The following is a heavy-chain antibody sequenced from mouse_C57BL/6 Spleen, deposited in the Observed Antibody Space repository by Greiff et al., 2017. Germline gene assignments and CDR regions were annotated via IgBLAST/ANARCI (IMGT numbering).Heavy chain of an antibody. J-gene: IGHJ1*03. CDR3: ARSNYGSRDWYFDV. Sequence: EVQLQQSGPELVKPGASVKISCKASGYTFTDYNMDWVKQSHGKSLEWIGDINPNNGGTIYNQKFKGKATLTVDKSSSTAYMELRSLTSEDTAGYYCARSNYGSRDWYFDVWGTGTTVTVSS. V-gene: IGHV1-18*01. D-gene: IGHD1-1*01. CDR1: GYTFTDYN. CDR2: INPNNGGT.